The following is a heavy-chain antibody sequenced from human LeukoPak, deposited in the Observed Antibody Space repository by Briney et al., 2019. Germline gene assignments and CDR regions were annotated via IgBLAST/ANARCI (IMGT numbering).Heavy chain of an antibody. Sequence: SGPTLVNPTQTLTLTCTFSGFSLSTNGAGVGWIRQPPGKALEWLGIIYWDDDKRYSPSLKSRLTITKDTSKNQVVLTMSNMDPVDTGTYYCAHSEYSRDCYCSDHWGQGTLVTVSS. D-gene: IGHD6-6*01. CDR3: AHSEYSRDCYCSDH. V-gene: IGHV2-5*02. J-gene: IGHJ4*02. CDR1: GFSLSTNGAG. CDR2: IYWDDDK.